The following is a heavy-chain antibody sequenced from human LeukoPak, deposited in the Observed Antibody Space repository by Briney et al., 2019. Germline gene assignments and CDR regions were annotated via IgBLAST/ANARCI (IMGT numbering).Heavy chain of an antibody. V-gene: IGHV3-23*01. CDR3: ARDSPRTGP. CDR2: ISGSGDNT. D-gene: IGHD1-1*01. CDR1: GFTFSSYA. Sequence: SGGSLRLSCAASGFTFSSYAMSWVRQAPGKGLEWVSGISGSGDNTYYADSVKGRFTISRDNARNTLYLQMNSLRDEDTAVYYCARDSPRTGPWGQGTLVTVSS. J-gene: IGHJ5*02.